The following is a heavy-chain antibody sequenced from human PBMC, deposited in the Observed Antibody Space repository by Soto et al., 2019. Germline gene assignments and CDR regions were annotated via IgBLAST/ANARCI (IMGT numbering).Heavy chain of an antibody. Sequence: QVQLVESGGGVVQPGRSLRLSCAASGFTFSSYGMHWVRQAPGKGLEWVAVISYDGSNKYYADSVKGRLTISRDNSKNTLYLQITSLRDEDTAVYYCANDLLLWFGEKRDRYYYYYGMDVWGQGTTVTVSS. V-gene: IGHV3-30*18. D-gene: IGHD3-10*01. J-gene: IGHJ6*02. CDR1: GFTFSSYG. CDR2: ISYDGSNK. CDR3: ANDLLLWFGEKRDRYYYYYGMDV.